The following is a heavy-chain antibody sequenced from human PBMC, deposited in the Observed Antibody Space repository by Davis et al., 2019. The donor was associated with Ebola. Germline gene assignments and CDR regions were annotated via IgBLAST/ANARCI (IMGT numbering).Heavy chain of an antibody. J-gene: IGHJ5*02. Sequence: GESLKISCAASGFTFSSYSMNWVRQAPGKGLEWVSYISSSSTIYYADSVKGRFTISRDNAKNSLYLQMNSLRDEDTAVYYCARTQQWLTYNWFDPWGQGTLVTVSS. D-gene: IGHD3-22*01. CDR2: ISSSSTI. CDR1: GFTFSSYS. V-gene: IGHV3-48*02. CDR3: ARTQQWLTYNWFDP.